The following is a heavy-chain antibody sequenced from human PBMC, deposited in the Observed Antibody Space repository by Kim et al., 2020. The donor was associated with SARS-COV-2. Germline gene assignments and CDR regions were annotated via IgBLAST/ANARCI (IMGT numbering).Heavy chain of an antibody. CDR1: GFTFSSYW. Sequence: GGSLRLSCAASGFTFSSYWMSWVRQAPGKGLEWVANIKQDGSEKYYVDSVKGRFTISRDNAKNSLYLQMNSLRAEDTSVYYCARDTIRGYSSSWYFFDYWGQGTLVTVSS. CDR3: ARDTIRGYSSSWYFFDY. J-gene: IGHJ4*02. CDR2: IKQDGSEK. D-gene: IGHD6-13*01. V-gene: IGHV3-7*01.